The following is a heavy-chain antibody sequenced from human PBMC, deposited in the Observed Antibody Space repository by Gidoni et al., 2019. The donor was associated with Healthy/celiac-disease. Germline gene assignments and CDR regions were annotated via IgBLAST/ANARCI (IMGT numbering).Heavy chain of an antibody. Sequence: QVQLVQSGAEVKKPGPSGTVSCKASGDTGTGYYMHWVLQPHGQGLKWMGRINPNSGGTNYAQKFQVRVTMTRDTSISTAYMELSRLRSDDTAVYYCARIVAPGTDAFDIWGQGTMVTVSS. D-gene: IGHD2-2*01. J-gene: IGHJ3*02. CDR2: INPNSGGT. V-gene: IGHV1-2*06. CDR1: GDTGTGYY. CDR3: ARIVAPGTDAFDI.